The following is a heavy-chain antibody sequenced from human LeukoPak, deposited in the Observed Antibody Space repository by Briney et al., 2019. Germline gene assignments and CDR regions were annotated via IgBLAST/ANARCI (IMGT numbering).Heavy chain of an antibody. V-gene: IGHV4-4*02. CDR1: GGSISSSNW. CDR3: ARDKRPPNYYGVRFYFDY. Sequence: SGTLSLTCAVSGGSISSSNWWSWIRQPPGKGLEWIGEINHSGSTNYNPSLKSRVTISVDTSKNRFSLKLSSVTAADTAVYYCARDKRPPNYYGVRFYFDYWGQGTLVTVSS. J-gene: IGHJ4*02. CDR2: INHSGST. D-gene: IGHD3-10*01.